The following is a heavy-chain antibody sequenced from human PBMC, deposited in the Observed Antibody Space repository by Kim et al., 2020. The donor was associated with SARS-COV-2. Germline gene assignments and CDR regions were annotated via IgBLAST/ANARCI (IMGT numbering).Heavy chain of an antibody. D-gene: IGHD3-9*01. V-gene: IGHV3-30*04. CDR2: ISYDGSNK. J-gene: IGHJ3*01. CDR1: GFTFISYA. Sequence: GGSLRLSCAASGFTFISYAMHWVRQAPGKGLEWVAVISYDGSNKYYADSVKGRFTISRDNSKNTMYMQMHSLRAEDRAVYYRARGFDGGRYFDWLNNAF. CDR3: ARGFDGGRYFDWLNNAF.